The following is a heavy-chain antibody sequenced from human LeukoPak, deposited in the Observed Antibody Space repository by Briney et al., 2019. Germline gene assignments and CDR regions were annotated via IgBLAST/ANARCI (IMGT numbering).Heavy chain of an antibody. CDR1: GGSFSAYY. Sequence: SETLSLTCAVYGGSFSAYYWGWIRQPPGKGLEWIGEINHSGGTNYNPSLKSRVTISIDTSKNQFSLKLRSVAAADTAVYYCARGVYIAAAQYGYWGQGTLVTVSS. CDR3: ARGVYIAAAQYGY. D-gene: IGHD6-13*01. V-gene: IGHV4-34*01. CDR2: INHSGGT. J-gene: IGHJ4*02.